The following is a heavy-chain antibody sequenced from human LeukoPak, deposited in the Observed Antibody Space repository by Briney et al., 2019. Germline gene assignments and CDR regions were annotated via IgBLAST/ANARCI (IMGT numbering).Heavy chain of an antibody. Sequence: PGGSLRLSCAASGFTFSSYYMHWVRQAPGKCLEWVAVVHNDGDTKYFGDSVKGRFTISRDNSKSTLYLQMNSLRAEDTAVYYCATGTGYYYDRWGQGTLVTVAS. CDR1: GFTFSSYY. J-gene: IGHJ4*02. CDR2: VHNDGDTK. V-gene: IGHV3-30*02. D-gene: IGHD3-9*01. CDR3: ATGTGYYYDR.